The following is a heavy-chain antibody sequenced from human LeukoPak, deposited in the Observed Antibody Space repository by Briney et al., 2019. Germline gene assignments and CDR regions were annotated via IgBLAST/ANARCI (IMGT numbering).Heavy chain of an antibody. CDR1: GGTFSSYA. J-gene: IGHJ5*02. CDR3: ARSIVVVVAATSWFDP. Sequence: ASVKVSCKASGGTFSSYAISWVRQAPGQGLEWMGRIIPISGTANYAQKFQGRVTITTDESTSTAYMELSSLRSEDTAVYCCARSIVVVVAATSWFDPWGQGTLVTVSS. D-gene: IGHD2-15*01. CDR2: IIPISGTA. V-gene: IGHV1-69*05.